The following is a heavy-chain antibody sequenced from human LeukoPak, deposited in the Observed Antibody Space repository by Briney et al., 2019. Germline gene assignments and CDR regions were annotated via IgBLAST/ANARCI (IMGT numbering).Heavy chain of an antibody. D-gene: IGHD2-15*01. CDR2: TIPIFGTA. Sequence: ASVKVSCKASGGTFSSYAISWVRQAPGQGLEWMGGTIPIFGTANYAQKFQGRVTITADESTSTAYMELSSLRSEDTAVYYCASDCSGGSCYSYAFDIWGQGTMVTVSS. V-gene: IGHV1-69*01. CDR1: GGTFSSYA. CDR3: ASDCSGGSCYSYAFDI. J-gene: IGHJ3*02.